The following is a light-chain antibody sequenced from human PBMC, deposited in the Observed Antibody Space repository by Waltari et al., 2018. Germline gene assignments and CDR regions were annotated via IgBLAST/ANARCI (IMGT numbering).Light chain of an antibody. V-gene: IGLV2-14*03. J-gene: IGLJ2*01. CDR3: SSYISSSTLEL. CDR1: SSDVGAYNY. Sequence: QSALTQPASVSGSPGQSITISCTGTSSDVGAYNYFPWYQQHPGKAPKLILFDVSNRPSGVSNRFSGSKSGNTASLTISGLQAEDEADYYCSSYISSSTLELFGGGTSLTVL. CDR2: DVS.